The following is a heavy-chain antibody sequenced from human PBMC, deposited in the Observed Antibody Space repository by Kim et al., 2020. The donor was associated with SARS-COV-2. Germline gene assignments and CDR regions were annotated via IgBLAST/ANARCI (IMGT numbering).Heavy chain of an antibody. Sequence: PSLKLRVTISVDTSKNPFSLKLSSVTAADTAVYYCARDLGVPAADAFDIWGQGTMVTVSS. CDR3: ARDLGVPAADAFDI. D-gene: IGHD2-2*01. J-gene: IGHJ3*02. V-gene: IGHV4-39*07.